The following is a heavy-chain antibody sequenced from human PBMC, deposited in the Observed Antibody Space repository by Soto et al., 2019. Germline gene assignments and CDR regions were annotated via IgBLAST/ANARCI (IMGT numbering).Heavy chain of an antibody. CDR1: GFIFSTYA. J-gene: IGHJ3*02. V-gene: IGHV3-23*01. CDR3: AHPRGYGVFDAVDI. Sequence: GGSLRLSCAASGFIFSTYAMNWVRQAPGKGLEWVSAISSSGDSAYYAESVRGRFTISRDNSINTLYLQMRSLRPEDTAVYYCAHPRGYGVFDAVDIWGQGTMVTVSS. CDR2: ISSSGDSA. D-gene: IGHD4-17*01.